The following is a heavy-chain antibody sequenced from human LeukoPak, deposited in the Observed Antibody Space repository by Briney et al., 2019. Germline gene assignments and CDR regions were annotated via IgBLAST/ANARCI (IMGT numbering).Heavy chain of an antibody. CDR3: ATSQDSGSYYY. Sequence: SETLSLTCTVSGGSISSYYWSWIRQPPGKGLEWIGYIYYSGSTNYNPSLKSRVTISVDTSKNQFSLKLSSVTAADTAVYYCATSQDSGSYYYWGQGTLVTVSS. D-gene: IGHD1-26*01. V-gene: IGHV4-59*01. CDR2: IYYSGST. J-gene: IGHJ4*02. CDR1: GGSISSYY.